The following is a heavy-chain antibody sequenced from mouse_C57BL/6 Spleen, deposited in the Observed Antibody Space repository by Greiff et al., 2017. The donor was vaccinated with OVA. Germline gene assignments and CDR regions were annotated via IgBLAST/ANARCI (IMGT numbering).Heavy chain of an antibody. CDR3: ANKGYYAMDY. V-gene: IGHV5-17*01. CDR2: ISSGSSTI. CDR1: GFTFSDYG. D-gene: IGHD1-3*01. J-gene: IGHJ4*01. Sequence: EVMLVESGGGLVKPGGSLKLSCAASGFTFSDYGMHWVRQAPEKGLEWVAYISSGSSTIYYADTVKGRFTISRDNAKNTLFLQITSLRSEDTAMYYCANKGYYAMDYWGQGTSVTVSS.